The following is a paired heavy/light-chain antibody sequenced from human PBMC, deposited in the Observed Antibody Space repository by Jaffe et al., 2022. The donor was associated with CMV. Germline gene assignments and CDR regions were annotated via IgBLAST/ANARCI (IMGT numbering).Heavy chain of an antibody. CDR2: IYYSGTT. CDR3: ARHSDYGSGTYWRFDP. D-gene: IGHD3-10*01. J-gene: IGHJ5*02. CDR1: GGSISGHY. Sequence: QVQLQESGPGLLKPSETLSLICAVSGGSISGHYWSWIRQPPGKGLEWIGYIYYSGTTKYNPSLQSRVTISLDTSNNQFSLRLSSVTAADTAVYYCARHSDYGSGTYWRFDPWGQGILVTVSS. V-gene: IGHV4-59*11.
Light chain of an antibody. CDR1: QSVLYSSNSKNY. V-gene: IGKV4-1*01. J-gene: IGKJ4*01. CDR3: QQYYIAPLT. CDR2: WAS. Sequence: DIVMTQSPDSLAVSLGERATINCQSSQSVLYSSNSKNYLAWYQQKPGQPPKLLIYWASTRESGVPDRFSGSGSGTDFTLTISSLQTEDVAIYYCQQYYIAPLTFGGGTKVEIK.